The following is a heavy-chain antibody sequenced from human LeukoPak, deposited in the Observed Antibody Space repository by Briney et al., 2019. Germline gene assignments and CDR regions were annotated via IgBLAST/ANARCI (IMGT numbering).Heavy chain of an antibody. J-gene: IGHJ4*02. D-gene: IGHD6-13*01. CDR1: GFTFSCYA. CDR2: ISGSGGST. Sequence: GGSLRLSCAASGFTFSCYAMSWVRQAPGKGLEWVSAISGSGGSTYYADSVKGRFTISRDNSKNTLYLQMNSLRAEDTAVYYCAKVQRYSSSWYLDYWGQGTLVTVSS. CDR3: AKVQRYSSSWYLDY. V-gene: IGHV3-23*01.